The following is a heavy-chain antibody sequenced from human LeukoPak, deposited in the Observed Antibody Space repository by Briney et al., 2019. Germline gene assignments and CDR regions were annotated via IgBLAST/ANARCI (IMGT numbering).Heavy chain of an antibody. CDR3: ARFGMDAAIDY. CDR1: GFTFSGYW. J-gene: IGHJ4*02. D-gene: IGHD2-15*01. Sequence: GGSLRLSCAASGFTFSGYWMSWVRQAPGKGLEWVATIKQDASEKTYVDSVEGRFTSSRDNAKSSLSLQMDSLRAEDTAVYYCARFGMDAAIDYWGQGTLVTVSS. CDR2: IKQDASEK. V-gene: IGHV3-7*01.